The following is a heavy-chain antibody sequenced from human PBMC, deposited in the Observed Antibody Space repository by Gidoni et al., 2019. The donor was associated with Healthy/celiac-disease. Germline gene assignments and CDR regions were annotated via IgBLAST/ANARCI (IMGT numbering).Heavy chain of an antibody. CDR3: ARRWYSSGWIDY. J-gene: IGHJ4*02. Sequence: QVQLVESGGGVVQPGRSLRLSCATSGFTFSSYAMHWVRQAPGKGREWVAVISYDGSNKDYAESVKGRFTISRDNSKNTLYLQMNSLRAEDTAVYYCARRWYSSGWIDYWGQGTLVTVSS. D-gene: IGHD6-19*01. V-gene: IGHV3-30-3*01. CDR2: ISYDGSNK. CDR1: GFTFSSYA.